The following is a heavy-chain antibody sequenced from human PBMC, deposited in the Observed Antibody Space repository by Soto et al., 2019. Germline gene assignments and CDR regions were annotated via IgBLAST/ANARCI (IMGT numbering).Heavy chain of an antibody. Sequence: GESLKISCKGSGYSFTSYWIGWVRQMPGKVLEWMGIIYPGDSDTRYSPSFQGQVTISADKSINTAYLQWSSLKASDTAMFYRARHPHPLKWWTGSYSLRFDYWGQGXLVTVYS. D-gene: IGHD1-26*01. CDR3: ARHPHPLKWWTGSYSLRFDY. CDR1: GYSFTSYW. CDR2: IYPGDSDT. J-gene: IGHJ4*02. V-gene: IGHV5-51*01.